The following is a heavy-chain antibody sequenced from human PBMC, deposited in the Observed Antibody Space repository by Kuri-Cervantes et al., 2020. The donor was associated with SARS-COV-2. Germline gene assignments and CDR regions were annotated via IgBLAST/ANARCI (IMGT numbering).Heavy chain of an antibody. CDR1: AYSIGSGYY. CDR3: ARVGLRRITIFGVVMDGNWFDP. CDR2: ISHSGST. V-gene: IGHV4-38-2*02. D-gene: IGHD3-3*01. Sequence: GSLRLSCTVSAYSIGSGYYWGWIRQPPGKGLEYIGSISHSGSTYYNPSLKSRVTISVDTSKNQFSLKLSSVTAADTAVYYCARVGLRRITIFGVVMDGNWFDPWGQGNLVTVSS. J-gene: IGHJ5*02.